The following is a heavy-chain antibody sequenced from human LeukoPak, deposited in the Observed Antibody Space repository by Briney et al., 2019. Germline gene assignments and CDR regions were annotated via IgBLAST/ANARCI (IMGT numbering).Heavy chain of an antibody. Sequence: GASVKVSCNPSGYSFTNYHMHWVRLAPGQGLEWMGHIYPNTGGTSYAQRFQGRVTMTSDTSVSTVYMELSSLISDDTAAYYCARENWYYDYWGQGTLVTVSS. CDR1: GYSFTNYH. J-gene: IGHJ4*02. CDR2: IYPNTGGT. V-gene: IGHV1-2*06. D-gene: IGHD1-7*01. CDR3: ARENWYYDY.